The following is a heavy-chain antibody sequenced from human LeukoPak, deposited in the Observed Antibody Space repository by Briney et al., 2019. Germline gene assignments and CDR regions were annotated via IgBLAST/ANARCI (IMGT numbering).Heavy chain of an antibody. J-gene: IGHJ4*02. V-gene: IGHV3-30-3*01. D-gene: IGHD6-19*01. CDR3: AKDGRRIAVAGSLGY. CDR1: GVTFFRFP. CDR2: ISHEGDNK. Sequence: GGSLRLSCAASGVTFFRFPIHWVRQAPGKGLEWVAVISHEGDNKYYADSVKGRFTISRDNSKNTLYLQMNSLRAEDTAVYYCAKDGRRIAVAGSLGYWGQGTLVTVSS.